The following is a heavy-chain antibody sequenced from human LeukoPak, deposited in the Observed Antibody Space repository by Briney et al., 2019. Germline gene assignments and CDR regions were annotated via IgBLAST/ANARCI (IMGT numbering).Heavy chain of an antibody. CDR3: ARDWSYYGSGSYSYFDY. D-gene: IGHD3-10*01. CDR2: ISAYNGNT. Sequence: ASVKVSCKASGYTFPSYGISWVRQAPGQGLEWMGWISAYNGNTNYAQKLQGRVTITTDTSTSTAYMELRSLRSDDTAVYYCARDWSYYGSGSYSYFDYWGQGTLVTVSS. V-gene: IGHV1-18*01. J-gene: IGHJ4*02. CDR1: GYTFPSYG.